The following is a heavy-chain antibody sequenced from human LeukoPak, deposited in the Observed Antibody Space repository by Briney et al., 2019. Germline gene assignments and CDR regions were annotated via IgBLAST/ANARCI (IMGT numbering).Heavy chain of an antibody. CDR3: AKDQNDSRGYSFDY. CDR2: ISTSGGST. CDR1: GFTFSGYA. J-gene: IGHJ4*02. V-gene: IGHV3-23*01. Sequence: GGSLRLSCAASGFTFSGYAMSWVRQAPGRGLEWVSTISTSGGSTYYADSVKGRFTISRDNSKNTLYLQMNSLRAEDTAVYYCAKDQNDSRGYSFDYWGQGTLVTVSS. D-gene: IGHD3-22*01.